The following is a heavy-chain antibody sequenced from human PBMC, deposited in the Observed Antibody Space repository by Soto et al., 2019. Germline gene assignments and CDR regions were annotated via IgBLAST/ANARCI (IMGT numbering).Heavy chain of an antibody. D-gene: IGHD5-12*01. Sequence: GGAPRLSFAAPGFTFRNYCIHWGPPAPGKGVEWVAVISYDGSNRYYADSVKGRFTISRDNSKNTLYLQMNSLRDEDTAVYYCAKDLTYSGRIYYYYGMDVWGQGTTVTVSS. CDR1: GFTFRNYC. V-gene: IGHV3-30*18. CDR3: AKDLTYSGRIYYYYGMDV. J-gene: IGHJ6*02. CDR2: ISYDGSNR.